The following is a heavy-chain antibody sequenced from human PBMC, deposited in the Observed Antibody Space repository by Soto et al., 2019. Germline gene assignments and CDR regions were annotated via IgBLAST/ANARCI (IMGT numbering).Heavy chain of an antibody. CDR2: ISTYNGDT. J-gene: IGHJ6*02. D-gene: IGHD5-12*01. CDR1: GYTFTRSG. Sequence: QVQLVQSGAEVKKPGASVKVSCKASGYTFTRSGISWVRQAPGQGLEWMGWISTYNGDTNYAQTFQDRVTMTTDTPTSTVHMEVRSLRSDDTAVYYCAREGVAPYYYYGMDVWGQGTPVTVSS. V-gene: IGHV1-18*01. CDR3: AREGVAPYYYYGMDV.